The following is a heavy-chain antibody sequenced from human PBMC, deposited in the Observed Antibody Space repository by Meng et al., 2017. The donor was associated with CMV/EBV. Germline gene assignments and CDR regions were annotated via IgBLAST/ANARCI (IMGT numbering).Heavy chain of an antibody. Sequence: GGSLRLSCAASGFTFSSYSMNWVRQAPGKGLEWVSSISSSSSYIYYADSVKGRFTISRDNAKNSLYLQMNSLRAEDTAVYYCARDLELRPWFDPWGRGTLVTVSS. V-gene: IGHV3-21*01. CDR3: ARDLELRPWFDP. J-gene: IGHJ5*02. CDR2: ISSSSSYI. D-gene: IGHD1-7*01. CDR1: GFTFSSYS.